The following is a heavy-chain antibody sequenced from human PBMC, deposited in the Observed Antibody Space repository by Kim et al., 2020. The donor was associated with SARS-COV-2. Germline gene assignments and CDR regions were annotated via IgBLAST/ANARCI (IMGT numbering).Heavy chain of an antibody. CDR3: ARGRDYYYYGMDV. V-gene: IGHV1-46*01. J-gene: IGHJ6*02. Sequence: YAQKFQGRVTMTRDTSTSPVYMELSSLRSEDTAVYYCARGRDYYYYGMDVWGQGTTVTVSS.